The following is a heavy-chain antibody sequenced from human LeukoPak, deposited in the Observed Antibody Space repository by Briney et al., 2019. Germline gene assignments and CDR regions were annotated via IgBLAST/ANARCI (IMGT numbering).Heavy chain of an antibody. V-gene: IGHV4-31*03. D-gene: IGHD3-9*01. J-gene: IGHJ4*02. Sequence: SETLSLTCTVSGGSISSGGYYWSWIRLHPGKGLEWIGYIYYSGSTYYNPSLKSRVTISVDTSKNQFSLKLSSVTAADTAVYYCAREDYDILTGYYSFDYWGQGTLVTVSS. CDR1: GGSISSGGYY. CDR2: IYYSGST. CDR3: AREDYDILTGYYSFDY.